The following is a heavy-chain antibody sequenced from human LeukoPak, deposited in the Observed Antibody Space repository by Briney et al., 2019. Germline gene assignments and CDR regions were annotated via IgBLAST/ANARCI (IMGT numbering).Heavy chain of an antibody. CDR1: GFTFNSYT. D-gene: IGHD2-8*01. CDR2: INRNGGST. CDR3: ARGFRNGPFDC. V-gene: IGHV3-20*04. Sequence: PGGSLRLSCLASGFTFNSYTMNWVRQAPGKGLEWVSGINRNGGSTDYADSVKGRFTISRDNAKNSHFLQMSSLRVDDTALYYCARGFRNGPFDCWGQGTLVTVSS. J-gene: IGHJ4*02.